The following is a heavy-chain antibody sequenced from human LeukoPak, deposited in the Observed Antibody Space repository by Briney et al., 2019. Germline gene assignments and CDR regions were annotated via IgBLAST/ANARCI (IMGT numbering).Heavy chain of an antibody. D-gene: IGHD1-26*01. CDR3: ARGMGALRYYYYYGMDV. CDR1: GFTFSSYW. J-gene: IGHJ6*02. V-gene: IGHV3-7*01. CDR2: IKQDGSEK. Sequence: GGSLRLSCAASGFTFSSYWMSWVRQAPGKGLEWVANIKQDGSEKYYVDSVEGRFTISRDNAKNSLYLQMNSLRAEDTAVYYCARGMGALRYYYYYGMDVWGQGTTVTVSS.